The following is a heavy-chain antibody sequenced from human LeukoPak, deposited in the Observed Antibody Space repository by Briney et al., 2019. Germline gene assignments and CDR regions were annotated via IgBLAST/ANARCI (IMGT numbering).Heavy chain of an antibody. Sequence: PSQTLSLTCAVSGGSISSGGYSWSWIRQPLGKGLEWIGYIYHSGSTYYTPSLKSRVTISVDRSKNQFSLILSSVTAADTAVYYCARDQRDGYNYYFDYWGQGTLVTVSS. CDR1: GGSISSGGYS. CDR2: IYHSGST. V-gene: IGHV4-30-2*01. D-gene: IGHD5-24*01. J-gene: IGHJ4*02. CDR3: ARDQRDGYNYYFDY.